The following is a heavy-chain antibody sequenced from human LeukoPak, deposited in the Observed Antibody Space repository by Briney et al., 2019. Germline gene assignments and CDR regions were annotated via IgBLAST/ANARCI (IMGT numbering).Heavy chain of an antibody. J-gene: IGHJ4*02. CDR2: ISYDGSNK. V-gene: IGHV3-30*03. Sequence: GGSLRLSCAASGFTFSSYGLHWVRQAPGKGLEWVAVISYDGSNKYYADSVKGRFTISRDNAKNSVFLQMNSLRADDTAIYHCARDPDLRRGYDGEGYWGQGTLVTVSS. D-gene: IGHD5-12*01. CDR1: GFTFSSYG. CDR3: ARDPDLRRGYDGEGY.